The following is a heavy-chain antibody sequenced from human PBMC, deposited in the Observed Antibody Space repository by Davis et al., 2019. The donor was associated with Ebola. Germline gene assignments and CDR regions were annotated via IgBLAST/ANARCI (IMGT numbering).Heavy chain of an antibody. CDR2: IYTGDSDT. CDR1: GNSFTSHW. D-gene: IGHD2-8*02. Sequence: GGSLRLSCKDSGNSFTSHWIGWVRQMPGKGLEWMGLIYTGDSDTRYSPSFRGQVTISADKSTKTAFLQWGSLKASDTALYYCASLRRTITGMDDAFDMWGQGTMVTVSS. J-gene: IGHJ3*02. CDR3: ASLRRTITGMDDAFDM. V-gene: IGHV5-51*01.